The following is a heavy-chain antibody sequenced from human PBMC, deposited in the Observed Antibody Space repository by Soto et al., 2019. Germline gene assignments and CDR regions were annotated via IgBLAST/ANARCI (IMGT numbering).Heavy chain of an antibody. J-gene: IGHJ6*02. Sequence: LGGSLRLSCAVSGFTFSRYAMRCVRQAPGKGLERVSTLSGGAGSTYYADSVKGRFTISRDISKNTLCLQMHSLRADDTAVYYCARDLKEGSSWSSTYGMDVWGQGT. CDR1: GFTFSRYA. D-gene: IGHD6-13*01. V-gene: IGHV3-23*01. CDR2: LSGGAGST. CDR3: ARDLKEGSSWSSTYGMDV.